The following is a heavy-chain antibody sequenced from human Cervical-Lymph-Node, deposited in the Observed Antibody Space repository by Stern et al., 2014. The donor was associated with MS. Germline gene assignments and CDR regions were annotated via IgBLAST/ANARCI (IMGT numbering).Heavy chain of an antibody. J-gene: IGHJ4*02. CDR1: GGSISRSTYY. CDR2: IYYSGTT. D-gene: IGHD5-12*01. CDR3: ARHDGWLPHY. Sequence: QVQLQESGPGLVKPSETLSLTCSVSGGSISRSTYYWGWIRQPPGKGLEWIGSIYYSGTTYYNPSLKSRVTIEMSTNQFSLRLTSVTAADTAVYYCARHDGWLPHYWSQGTLVTVSS. V-gene: IGHV4-39*01.